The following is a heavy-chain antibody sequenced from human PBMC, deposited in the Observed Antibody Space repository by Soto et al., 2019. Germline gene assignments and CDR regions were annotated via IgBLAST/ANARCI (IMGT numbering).Heavy chain of an antibody. CDR2: ISSSGSTI. CDR3: ARVSWLPGAFDI. D-gene: IGHD6-13*01. CDR1: GFTFSSYE. V-gene: IGHV3-48*03. J-gene: IGHJ3*02. Sequence: GGSLRLSCAASGFTFSSYEMNWVRQAPGKGLEWVSYISSSGSTIYYADSVKGRFTISRDNAKNSLYLQMNSLRAEDTAVYYCARVSWLPGAFDIWGQGTMVTVSS.